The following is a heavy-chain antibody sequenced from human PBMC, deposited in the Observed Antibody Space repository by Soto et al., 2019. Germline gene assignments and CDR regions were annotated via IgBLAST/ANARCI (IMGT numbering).Heavy chain of an antibody. CDR2: INPSGGST. V-gene: IGHV1-46*01. CDR1: GYTFTSYY. D-gene: IGHD2-15*01. J-gene: IGHJ6*02. CDR3: ARDPSGSGYYYGMDV. Sequence: ASVKVSCKASGYTFTSYYMHWVRQAPGQGLEWMGIINPSGGSTSYAQKFQGRVTMTRDTSTSTVYMELSSLRSEDTAVYYCARDPSGSGYYYGMDVWGQGTTVTVSS.